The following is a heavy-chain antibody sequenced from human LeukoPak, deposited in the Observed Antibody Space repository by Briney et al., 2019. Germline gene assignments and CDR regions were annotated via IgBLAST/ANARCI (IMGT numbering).Heavy chain of an antibody. CDR1: GYTFTGYY. CDR3: ARGRYDSSGYYHYTFDY. CDR2: INPNSGGT. D-gene: IGHD3-22*01. V-gene: IGHV1-2*06. Sequence: ASVKVSCKVCGYTFTGYYMHWVRQAPGQGLEWMGRINPNSGGTNYAQKFQGRVTMTRDTSISTAYMELSRLRSDDTAVYYCARGRYDSSGYYHYTFDYWGQGTLVTVSS. J-gene: IGHJ4*02.